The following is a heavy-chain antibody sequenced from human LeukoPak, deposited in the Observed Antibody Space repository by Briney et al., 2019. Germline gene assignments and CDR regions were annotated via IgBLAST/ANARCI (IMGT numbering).Heavy chain of an antibody. Sequence: SQALSLTCAISGDSVSSNSVTWNWIRQSPSRGLEWLGRTYYRPTWYNDYAVSVRGRITVNPDTSKNQFSLHLNSVTPEDTAVYYCARRLTQYDCFDPWGQGILVTVSS. V-gene: IGHV6-1*01. CDR2: TYYRPTWYN. J-gene: IGHJ5*02. CDR3: ARRLTQYDCFDP. CDR1: GDSVSSNSVT. D-gene: IGHD2-2*01.